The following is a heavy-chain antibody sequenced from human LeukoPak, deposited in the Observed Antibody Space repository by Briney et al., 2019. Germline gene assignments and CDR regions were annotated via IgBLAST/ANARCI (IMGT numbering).Heavy chain of an antibody. V-gene: IGHV4-34*01. CDR1: GGSFSGYY. D-gene: IGHD5-24*01. J-gene: IGHJ4*02. Sequence: SSETLSLTCAVYGGSFSGYYWSWIRQPPGKGLEWIGEINHSGSTNYNPSLKSRVTISVDTSKNQFSLKLSSVTAADTAVYYCAGKRWLQYFDYWGQGTLVTVSS. CDR2: INHSGST. CDR3: AGKRWLQYFDY.